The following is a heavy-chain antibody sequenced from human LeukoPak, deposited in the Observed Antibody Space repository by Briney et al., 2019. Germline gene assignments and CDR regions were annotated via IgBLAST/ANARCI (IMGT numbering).Heavy chain of an antibody. Sequence: ASVKVSCKASGYTFTSYGISWVRQAPGQGLERMGWISAYNGNTNYAQKLQGRVTMTTETSTSTAYMELMSLRSDDTAVYYCARETLGHIVAVTARDYYYGMDVWGQGTTVTVSS. V-gene: IGHV1-18*01. J-gene: IGHJ6*02. CDR1: GYTFTSYG. CDR3: ARETLGHIVAVTARDYYYGMDV. D-gene: IGHD2-21*02. CDR2: ISAYNGNT.